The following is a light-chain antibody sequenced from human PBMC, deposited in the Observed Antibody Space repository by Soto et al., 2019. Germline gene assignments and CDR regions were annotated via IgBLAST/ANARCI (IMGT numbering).Light chain of an antibody. Sequence: QSALTQPRSVSGSPGQSVTISCTGTSSYVGGYNYVSWFQQHPGKAPKLMIYAVTERPSGVPDRFSGSKSGNTASLTISGLQAEDEADYYCCSYAGTFTYVFGTGTKVTVL. CDR2: AVT. CDR3: CSYAGTFTYV. CDR1: SSYVGGYNY. V-gene: IGLV2-11*01. J-gene: IGLJ1*01.